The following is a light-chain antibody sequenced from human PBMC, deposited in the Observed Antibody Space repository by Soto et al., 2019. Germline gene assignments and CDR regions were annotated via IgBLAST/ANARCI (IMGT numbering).Light chain of an antibody. Sequence: QSVLTQPASVSGSPGQSITISCTGTSSDVGGYNYVSWYQQHPGKAPKRMIYDVSNRPSGVSNRFSGSKSGNTASLTISGLQAEDEADYSCTSYTSSSTLVFGGGTKLTV. CDR1: SSDVGGYNY. J-gene: IGLJ2*01. CDR2: DVS. CDR3: TSYTSSSTLV. V-gene: IGLV2-14*01.